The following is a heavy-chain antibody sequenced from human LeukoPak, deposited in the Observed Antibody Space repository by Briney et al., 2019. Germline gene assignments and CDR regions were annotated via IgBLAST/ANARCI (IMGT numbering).Heavy chain of an antibody. CDR1: GFTFSNYW. D-gene: IGHD2-21*02. CDR3: SRDSLSSCGGDCYSGLDV. V-gene: IGHV3-74*01. Sequence: GGSLRLSCAASGFTFSNYWMHWVRQAPGEALMWVSRIKSDGSSTTYADSVKGRFTISRDDAKNTPYLQMNSLRAEDTAVYYCSRDSLSSCGGDCYSGLDVWGRGTTVTVSS. J-gene: IGHJ6*02. CDR2: IKSDGSST.